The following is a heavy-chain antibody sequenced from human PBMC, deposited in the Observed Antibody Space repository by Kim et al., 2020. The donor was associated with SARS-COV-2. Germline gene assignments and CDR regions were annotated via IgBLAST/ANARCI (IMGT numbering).Heavy chain of an antibody. CDR2: IHESGST. D-gene: IGHD2-2*02. J-gene: IGHJ6*02. Sequence: SETLSLTCGVYSGSFSGHYWSWIRQPPGKGLEWIGKIHESGSTNYNPSLKSRATISIDTSKNQFSLKLSSLTAADTGVYYCAGGRAGVVPAPILGLGPHYDYFIMDVWGHGTTVTVSS. CDR3: AGGRAGVVPAPILGLGPHYDYFIMDV. CDR1: SGSFSGHY. V-gene: IGHV4-34*01.